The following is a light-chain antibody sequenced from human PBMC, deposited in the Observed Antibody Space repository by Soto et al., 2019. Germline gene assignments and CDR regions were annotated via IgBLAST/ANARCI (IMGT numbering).Light chain of an antibody. V-gene: IGLV1-40*01. CDR3: QSYDNSLSAWV. Sequence: QPVLTQPPSVSGAPGRRVTLSCTGSSSNIGAGFDVQWFQQLPGTAPKLLIFGNSIRPSGVPDRFSGSKSGSSASLAITGLQAEDEADYYCQSYDNSLSAWVFGGGTKVTVL. J-gene: IGLJ3*02. CDR1: SSNIGAGFD. CDR2: GNS.